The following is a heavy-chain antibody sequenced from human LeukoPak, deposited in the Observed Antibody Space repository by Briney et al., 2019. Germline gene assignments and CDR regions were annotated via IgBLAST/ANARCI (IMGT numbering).Heavy chain of an antibody. CDR2: ISYDGSNK. J-gene: IGHJ4*02. CDR1: GFTFSSYA. CDR3: ARDGRGY. Sequence: GSLRLSCAASGFTFSSYAMHWVRQAPGKGLEWVAVISYDGSNKYYADSVKGRFTISRDNSKNSLYLQMNSLRAEDTAVYYCARDGRGYWGQGTLVTVSS. V-gene: IGHV3-30-3*01.